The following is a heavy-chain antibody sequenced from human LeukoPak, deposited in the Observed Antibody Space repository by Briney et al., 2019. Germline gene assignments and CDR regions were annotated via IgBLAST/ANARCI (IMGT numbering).Heavy chain of an antibody. Sequence: GASVKVSCKASGGTFSSYAISWVRQAPGQGLEWMGGIIPIFGTANYAQKFQGRVTITTDESTSTAYMELSSLRSEDTAVYYCARDRGYSYGPLNWFDPWGQGTLVTVSS. J-gene: IGHJ5*02. V-gene: IGHV1-69*05. D-gene: IGHD5-18*01. CDR3: ARDRGYSYGPLNWFDP. CDR2: IIPIFGTA. CDR1: GGTFSSYA.